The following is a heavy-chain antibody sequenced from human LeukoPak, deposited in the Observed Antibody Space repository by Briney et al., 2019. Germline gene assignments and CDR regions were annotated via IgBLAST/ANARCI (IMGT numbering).Heavy chain of an antibody. CDR2: INHSGST. CDR3: ARNSSPYYYYYMDV. V-gene: IGHV4-34*01. Sequence: SETLSLTCAVHGGSFSGYYWSWIRQPPGKGLEWIGEINHSGSTNYNPSLKSRVTISVDTSKNQFSLKLSSVTAADTAVYYCARNSSPYYYYYMDVWGKGTTVTVSS. J-gene: IGHJ6*03. D-gene: IGHD4-23*01. CDR1: GGSFSGYY.